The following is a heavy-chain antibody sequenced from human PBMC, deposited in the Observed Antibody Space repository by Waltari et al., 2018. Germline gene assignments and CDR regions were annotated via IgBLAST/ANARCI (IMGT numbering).Heavy chain of an antibody. D-gene: IGHD6-19*01. V-gene: IGHV3-7*03. CDR2: RNKNGTKT. J-gene: IGHJ4*02. CDR3: IRDYGSPY. CDR1: GFTLSNYW. Sequence: EAQQVESGGDLVQPGGSLRLSCVVSGFTLSNYWMSWVRQAPGKGLGWVANRNKNGTKTYYVDSVRGRFTISKDDAKNSVYLQMNSLKVEDTAVYYCIRDYGSPYWGQGTLVTVSS.